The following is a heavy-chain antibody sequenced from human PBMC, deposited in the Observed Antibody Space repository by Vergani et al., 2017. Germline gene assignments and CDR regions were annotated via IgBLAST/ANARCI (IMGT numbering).Heavy chain of an antibody. Sequence: QVQLVESGGGVVQRGGSLRLPCATSGFTLSNYDMQRIRQGPGKGLEFVAFIQFDGSNQYYADPVKGRFTLSRDFSKHTLYLQMNSLRTDDTATYYCAEHFRGWGIDYWGQGTQVIVSS. V-gene: IGHV3-30*02. CDR1: GFTLSNYD. J-gene: IGHJ4*02. D-gene: IGHD3-16*01. CDR3: AEHFRGWGIDY. CDR2: IQFDGSNQ.